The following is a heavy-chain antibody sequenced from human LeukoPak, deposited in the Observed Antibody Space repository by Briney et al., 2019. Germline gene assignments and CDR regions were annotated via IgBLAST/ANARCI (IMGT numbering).Heavy chain of an antibody. V-gene: IGHV4-39*01. J-gene: IGHJ4*02. Sequence: PSETLSLTCTVSGGSISSSSYYWGWIRQPPGKGLEWIGSIYYSGSTYYNPSLKSRVTISVDTSKNQFSLKLSSVTAADTAVYCCARQRTYYDYVWGSYRLYYFDYWGQGTLVTVSS. CDR1: GGSISSSSYY. CDR2: IYYSGST. CDR3: ARQRTYYDYVWGSYRLYYFDY. D-gene: IGHD3-16*02.